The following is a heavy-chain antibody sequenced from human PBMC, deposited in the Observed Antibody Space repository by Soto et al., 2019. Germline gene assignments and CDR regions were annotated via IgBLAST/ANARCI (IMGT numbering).Heavy chain of an antibody. CDR1: GFTFSNYG. J-gene: IGHJ4*02. CDR2: TSGSGDTT. Sequence: EVQLLESGGGLLQPGGSLRLSCAVSGFTFSNYGMSWVRQAPGKGLEWVSATSGSGDTTYYADSVKGRFTISRDNSKNTLYLQMNSLRADDTAVYYCAKDLGYDGSGIEIWGQGTLVTVSP. V-gene: IGHV3-23*01. D-gene: IGHD3-10*01. CDR3: AKDLGYDGSGIEI.